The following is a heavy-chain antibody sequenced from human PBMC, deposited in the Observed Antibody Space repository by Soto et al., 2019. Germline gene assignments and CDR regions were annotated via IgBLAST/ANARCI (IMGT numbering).Heavy chain of an antibody. D-gene: IGHD4-17*01. CDR1: GYTFTSYG. CDR2: ISAYNGNT. V-gene: IGHV1-18*04. Sequence: GASVKVSCKASGYTFTSYGISWVRQAPGQGLEWMGWISAYNGNTNYAQKLQGRVTMTTDTSTSTAYMELRSLRSDDTAVYYCAREAPRMTTVSKAHYYYYYGMDVWGQGTTVTVSS. CDR3: AREAPRMTTVSKAHYYYYYGMDV. J-gene: IGHJ6*02.